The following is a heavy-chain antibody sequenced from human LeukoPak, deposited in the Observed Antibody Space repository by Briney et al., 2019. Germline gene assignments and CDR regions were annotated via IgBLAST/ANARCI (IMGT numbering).Heavy chain of an antibody. CDR1: GFTFRSYW. J-gene: IGHJ4*02. D-gene: IGHD3-10*01. Sequence: GGSLRLSCEASGFTFRSYWMSWARQAPGKALEWVANIRQDGSEKYYVDSVKGRFTISRDNAKNSLYLQMNSLRAEDTAVYYCATDKAGDSYSDYWGQGTLVTVSS. CDR2: IRQDGSEK. CDR3: ATDKAGDSYSDY. V-gene: IGHV3-7*01.